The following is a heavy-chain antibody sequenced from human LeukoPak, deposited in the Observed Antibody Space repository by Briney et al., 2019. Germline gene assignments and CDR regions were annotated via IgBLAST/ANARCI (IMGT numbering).Heavy chain of an antibody. CDR3: ARLRFDFWSGYIHPYFDY. Sequence: SETLSLTCTVSGGSISSSSYSWGWIRQPPGKGLEWIGSIYYSGTTYYNPSLKSRVTISVDTSKIQFSLKLSSVAATDTAVYFCARLRFDFWSGYIHPYFDYWGQGTLVTVSS. CDR1: GGSISSSSYS. J-gene: IGHJ4*02. V-gene: IGHV4-39*01. CDR2: IYYSGTT. D-gene: IGHD3-3*01.